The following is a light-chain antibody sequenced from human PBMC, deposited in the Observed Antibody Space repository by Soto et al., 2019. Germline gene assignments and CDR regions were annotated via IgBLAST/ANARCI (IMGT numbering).Light chain of an antibody. J-gene: IGLJ1*01. Sequence: QCVLTQPASVSGSPGQSSTIACTGTISDVGGYNYVSWYQQHPGKAPKLMIYEVSNRPSGVSNRFSGSKSGNTASLTISGLQAEEEADYYCSSYTSSSTLLYVFGTGTKVTVL. CDR3: SSYTSSSTLLYV. CDR2: EVS. CDR1: ISDVGGYNY. V-gene: IGLV2-14*01.